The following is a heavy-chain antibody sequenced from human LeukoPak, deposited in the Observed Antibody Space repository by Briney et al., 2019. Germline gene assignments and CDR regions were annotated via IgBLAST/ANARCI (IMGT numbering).Heavy chain of an antibody. Sequence: PVGSLRLSCAASGFTFSSYAMHWVRQAPGKGLEYVSAISSNGGSTYYANSVKGRFTISRDNSKNTLYLQMGSLRAEDMAVYYCARDRFSSGIVGATILYWGQGTLVTVSS. V-gene: IGHV3-64*01. CDR3: ARDRFSSGIVGATILY. CDR1: GFTFSSYA. J-gene: IGHJ4*02. CDR2: ISSNGGST. D-gene: IGHD1-26*01.